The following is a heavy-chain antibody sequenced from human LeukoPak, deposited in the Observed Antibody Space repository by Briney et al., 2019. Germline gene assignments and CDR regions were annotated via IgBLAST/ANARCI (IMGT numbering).Heavy chain of an antibody. J-gene: IGHJ6*03. D-gene: IGHD6-13*01. V-gene: IGHV1-69*05. CDR2: IIPIFGTA. CDR3: ARETRAAAVVSYYYMDV. CDR1: GGTFSSYA. Sequence: SVKVSCKASGGTFSSYAISWVRQAPGQGLEWMGRIIPIFGTANYAQKFQGRVTITTDESTSTAYMELSSLRSEDTAVYYCARETRAAAVVSYYYMDVWGKGTTVTVSS.